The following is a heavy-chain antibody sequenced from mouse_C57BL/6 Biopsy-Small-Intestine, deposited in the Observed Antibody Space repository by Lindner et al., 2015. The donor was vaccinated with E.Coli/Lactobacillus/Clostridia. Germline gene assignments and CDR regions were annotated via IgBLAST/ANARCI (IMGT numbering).Heavy chain of an antibody. CDR2: ISFSGST. CDR3: ARWADDYPYYYAMDY. CDR1: GYSITSDY. V-gene: IGHV3-8*01. D-gene: IGHD2-4*01. Sequence: GQLQESGPGLAKPSQTLSLTCSVTGYSITSDYWNWIRKFPGNKLEYMGYISFSGSTYYNPSLKSRISITRDTSKNQYYLQLNSLTTEDTATYYCARWADDYPYYYAMDYWGQGTSVTVSS. J-gene: IGHJ4*01.